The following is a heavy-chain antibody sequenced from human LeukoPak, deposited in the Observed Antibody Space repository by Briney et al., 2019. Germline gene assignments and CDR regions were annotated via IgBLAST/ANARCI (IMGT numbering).Heavy chain of an antibody. CDR1: GFNFSCYT. CDR2: FSGSDSYI. CDR3: ASDAYCGGDCYYDY. D-gene: IGHD2-21*02. Sequence: GGPLRLSCAASGFNFSCYTVIWVRQAPGKGLEWVSSFSGSDSYIYYADSVKGRFTISRDNAKNSLYLQMNSLRAEDTAVYYCASDAYCGGDCYYDYWGQGTLVTVSS. V-gene: IGHV3-21*01. J-gene: IGHJ4*02.